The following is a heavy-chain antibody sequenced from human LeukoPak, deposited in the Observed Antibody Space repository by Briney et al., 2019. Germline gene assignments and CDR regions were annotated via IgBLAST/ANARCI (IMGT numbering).Heavy chain of an antibody. CDR2: ISWDGGST. D-gene: IGHD6-19*01. CDR3: AKDRSQGIAVAGPTFDY. V-gene: IGHV3-43D*03. CDR1: GFTFDDYA. J-gene: IGHJ4*02. Sequence: GGSLRLSCAASGFTFDDYAMHWVRQAPGKGLEWVSLISWDGGSTYYADSVKGRFTISRDNSKNSLYLQMNSLRAEDTALYYCAKDRSQGIAVAGPTFDYWGQGTLVTVSS.